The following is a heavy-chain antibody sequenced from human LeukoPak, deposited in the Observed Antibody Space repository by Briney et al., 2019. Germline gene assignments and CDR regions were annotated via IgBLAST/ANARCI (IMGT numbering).Heavy chain of an antibody. J-gene: IGHJ1*01. Sequence: LRLSCAASGFTFSSYSMNWVRQAPGKGLEWIGHFHPDGTTYYNPSLKSRLTISIDTSKNHFSLEMTSMTAADTAVYYCTRGADDYKTGSWGQGTLVTVSS. CDR2: FHPDGTT. D-gene: IGHD5-24*01. CDR1: GFTFSSYS. CDR3: TRGADDYKTGS. V-gene: IGHV4-34*09.